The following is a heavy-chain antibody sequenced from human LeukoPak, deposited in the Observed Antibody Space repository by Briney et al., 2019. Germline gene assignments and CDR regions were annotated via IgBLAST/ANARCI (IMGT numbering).Heavy chain of an antibody. Sequence: SETLSLTCTVSGDFISGNYWTWIRQPPGKGLEWIGYIYYSGSTNYNASLKSRVTIPVDTSKNQFSLKLSSVTAADTAVYYCARLGDGDNLRYFDYWGQGTLVTVSS. CDR1: GDFISGNY. D-gene: IGHD5-24*01. V-gene: IGHV4-59*08. J-gene: IGHJ4*02. CDR3: ARLGDGDNLRYFDY. CDR2: IYYSGST.